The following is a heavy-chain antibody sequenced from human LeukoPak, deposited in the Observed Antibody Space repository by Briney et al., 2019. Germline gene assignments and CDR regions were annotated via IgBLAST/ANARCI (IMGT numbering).Heavy chain of an antibody. Sequence: AASVKVSCKASGYTFTSYDINWVRQATGQGLEWMGWMNPNSGNTGYAQKFRGRVTMTRNTSISTAYMELSSLRSEDTAVYYCARAGPYCSGGSCYLRLYYYYGMDVWGQGTTVTVSS. CDR2: MNPNSGNT. CDR1: GYTFTSYD. D-gene: IGHD2-15*01. J-gene: IGHJ6*02. V-gene: IGHV1-8*01. CDR3: ARAGPYCSGGSCYLRLYYYYGMDV.